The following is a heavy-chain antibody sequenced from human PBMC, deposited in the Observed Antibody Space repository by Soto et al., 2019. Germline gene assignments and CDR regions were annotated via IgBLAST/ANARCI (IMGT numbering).Heavy chain of an antibody. D-gene: IGHD3-16*02. J-gene: IGHJ6*02. Sequence: SETLSLTCAVYGGSFSGYYWSWIRQPRGKGLEWIGEINHSGSTNYNPSLKSRVTISVDTSKNQFSLKLSSVTAADTAVYYCARVILWDDYVWGSYRYMFYYGMDVWGQGTTVTVSS. CDR3: ARVILWDDYVWGSYRYMFYYGMDV. V-gene: IGHV4-34*01. CDR2: INHSGST. CDR1: GGSFSGYY.